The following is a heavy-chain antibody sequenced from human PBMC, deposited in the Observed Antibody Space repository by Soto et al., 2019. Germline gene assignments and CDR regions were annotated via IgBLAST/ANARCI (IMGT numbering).Heavy chain of an antibody. CDR1: SESISITNW. V-gene: IGHV4-4*02. Sequence: SDTLSLTRAVSSESISITNWSRSFSQPPGKGLEWIGEIYHSGSTNYNPSLKSRVSISVDKSKNQFSLKLSSVTAADTAVYYCASLIRYSNNFDIWGQGTLVT. D-gene: IGHD3-9*01. CDR2: IYHSGST. J-gene: IGHJ4*02. CDR3: ASLIRYSNNFDI.